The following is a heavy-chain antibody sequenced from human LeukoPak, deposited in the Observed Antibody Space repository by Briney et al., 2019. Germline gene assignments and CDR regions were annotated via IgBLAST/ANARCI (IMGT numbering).Heavy chain of an antibody. CDR3: ARVRKYYYDSSGYYKDY. V-gene: IGHV3-74*01. Sequence: GGSLRLSCAASGFTFSSYWMHWVRQAPGKGLVWVSRINSDGSSTSYADSVKGRFTISRDNAKNTLYLQMNSLRAEDTAVYYCARVRKYYYDSSGYYKDYWGQGTLVTVSS. D-gene: IGHD3-22*01. CDR1: GFTFSSYW. CDR2: INSDGSST. J-gene: IGHJ4*02.